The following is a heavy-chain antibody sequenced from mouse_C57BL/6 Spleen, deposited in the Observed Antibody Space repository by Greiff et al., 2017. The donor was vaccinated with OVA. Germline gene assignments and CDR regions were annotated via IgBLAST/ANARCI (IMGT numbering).Heavy chain of an antibody. V-gene: IGHV14-4*01. CDR1: GFNIKDDY. CDR3: TTTEAMDY. Sequence: EVKLLESGAELVRPGASVKLSCTASGFNIKDDYMHWVKQRPEQGLEWIGWIDPENGDTEYASKFQGKATITADTSSNTAYLQLSSLTSEDTAVYYCTTTEAMDYWGQGTSVTVSS. CDR2: IDPENGDT. J-gene: IGHJ4*01.